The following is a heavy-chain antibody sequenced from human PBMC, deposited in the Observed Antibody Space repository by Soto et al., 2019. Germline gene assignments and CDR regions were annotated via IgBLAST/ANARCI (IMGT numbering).Heavy chain of an antibody. J-gene: IGHJ6*02. CDR2: IRSKAYGGTT. CDR3: QYQLLTHYYGMDV. D-gene: IGHD2-2*01. Sequence: HPGGSLRLSCIGSGFTFGDHAMSWFRQAPGKGLEWVGFIRSKAYGGTTEYAASVKGRFTISRDDSNSIAYLQTNSLKTEDTAVYYCQYQLLTHYYGMDVWGQGTTVTVSS. CDR1: GFTFGDHA. V-gene: IGHV3-49*03.